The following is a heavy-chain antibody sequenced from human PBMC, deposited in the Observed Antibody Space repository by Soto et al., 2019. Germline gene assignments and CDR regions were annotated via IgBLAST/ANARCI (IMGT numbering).Heavy chain of an antibody. Sequence: SETLSLTCTVSGASIRTTTFYWAWIRQPPGKGLEWIGTIHYSGYTYYNPSLKNRVTISVDTSRNRFSLKLTSVSAADTAIYYCARPVGVEQQLVHDAFAIWGQGTLVT. V-gene: IGHV4-39*02. CDR1: GASIRTTTFY. CDR2: IHYSGYT. J-gene: IGHJ3*02. D-gene: IGHD6-13*01. CDR3: ARPVGVEQQLVHDAFAI.